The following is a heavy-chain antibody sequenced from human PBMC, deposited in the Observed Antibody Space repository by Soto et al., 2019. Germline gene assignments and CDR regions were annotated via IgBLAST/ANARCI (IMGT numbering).Heavy chain of an antibody. D-gene: IGHD4-17*01. Sequence: SQSLSLTCAISGDSVSSNSAAWNWIRQSPSRGLEWLGRTYYRSKWYNDYAVSVKSRITINPDTSKNQFSLQLNSVTPEDTAVYYCARGFTTVVNTIWFDPWGQGTLVTVS. CDR3: ARGFTTVVNTIWFDP. CDR1: GDSVSSNSAA. CDR2: TYYRSKWYN. J-gene: IGHJ5*02. V-gene: IGHV6-1*01.